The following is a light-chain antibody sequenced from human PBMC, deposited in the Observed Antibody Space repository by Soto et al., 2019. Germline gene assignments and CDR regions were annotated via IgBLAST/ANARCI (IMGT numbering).Light chain of an antibody. V-gene: IGKV3D-20*02. CDR1: QNVRNTY. J-gene: IGKJ1*01. CDR3: QQRSNWPRT. CDR2: AAS. Sequence: DIVLTQSPGTLSLSAAERSTLSCMASQNVRNTYLAWYQQKAGQAPRLLIYAASSRATGIPDRFSGSGSGTDFTLTISSLEPEDLAVYFCQQRSNWPRTFGQGTKV.